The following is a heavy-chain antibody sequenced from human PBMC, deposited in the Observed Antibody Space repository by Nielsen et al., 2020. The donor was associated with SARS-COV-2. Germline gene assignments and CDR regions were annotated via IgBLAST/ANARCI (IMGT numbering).Heavy chain of an antibody. Sequence: SLRLSCAASGFTFDDYSMHWVRQVPGKGLEWVSGINWNSDTIGYADSVKGRFTISRDNSQNTLYLQMNSLRAEDTAVYYCAKAFRSSDWVRAAADSWGQGTLVTVSS. CDR2: INWNSDTI. J-gene: IGHJ4*02. CDR3: AKAFRSSDWVRAAADS. V-gene: IGHV3-9*01. D-gene: IGHD6-25*01. CDR1: GFTFDDYS.